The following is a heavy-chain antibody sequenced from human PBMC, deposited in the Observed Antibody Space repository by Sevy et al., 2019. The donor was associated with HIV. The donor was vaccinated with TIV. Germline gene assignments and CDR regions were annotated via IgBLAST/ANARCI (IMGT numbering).Heavy chain of an antibody. V-gene: IGHV3-48*02. CDR3: ARDVDTPFVRSFDS. D-gene: IGHD5-18*01. Sequence: GGSLRLSCVVSGLTCSSDSMNWVRQAPGKGLEWLAYISSSSRTMYYADSVEGRFTISRDNDKKSVFLQMNNLRDEDSATYYCARDVDTPFVRSFDSWGQGTLVTVSS. CDR1: GLTCSSDS. CDR2: ISSSSRTM. J-gene: IGHJ4*02.